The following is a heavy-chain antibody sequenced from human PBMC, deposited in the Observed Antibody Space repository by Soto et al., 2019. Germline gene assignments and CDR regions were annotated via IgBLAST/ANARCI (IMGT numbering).Heavy chain of an antibody. J-gene: IGHJ4*02. D-gene: IGHD5-18*01. V-gene: IGHV3-23*01. CDR2: ISGSGGST. CDR3: AKDRRGYSYGYGDY. CDR1: GFTFSSYV. Sequence: EVQLLESGGGLVQPGGSLRLSCVASGFTFSSYVMTWVRQAPGKGLEWVSVISGSGGSTYYADSVKGRFTISRDNSKDTLYLHMNSLRAEDTAVYYCAKDRRGYSYGYGDYWGQGTLVTVSS.